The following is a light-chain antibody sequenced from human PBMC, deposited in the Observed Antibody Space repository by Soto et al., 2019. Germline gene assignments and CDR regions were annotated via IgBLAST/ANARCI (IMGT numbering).Light chain of an antibody. Sequence: ASVGDRVTITCRASQTISSWLAWYQQKPGKAPKLLIYKASNLKSGVPSRFSGSGSGTEFTLTISSLQPDDFATYYCQHYNSYSEAFGQGTKVDIK. CDR1: QTISSW. J-gene: IGKJ1*01. CDR3: QHYNSYSEA. V-gene: IGKV1-5*03. CDR2: KAS.